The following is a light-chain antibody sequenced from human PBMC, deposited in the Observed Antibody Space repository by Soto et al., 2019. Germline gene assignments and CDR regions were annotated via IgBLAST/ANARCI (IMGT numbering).Light chain of an antibody. CDR2: GAS. CDR1: QSVRSN. CDR3: QQRNNWQA. Sequence: EIVMTQSPATLSVSPGERATLSCRASQSVRSNLAWYQQKPGQAPRLLIYGASTRATGIPARFSGSGSGTDFTLTISSLEPEDFAVYYCQQRNNWQAFDQGTRLEIK. J-gene: IGKJ5*01. V-gene: IGKV3-15*01.